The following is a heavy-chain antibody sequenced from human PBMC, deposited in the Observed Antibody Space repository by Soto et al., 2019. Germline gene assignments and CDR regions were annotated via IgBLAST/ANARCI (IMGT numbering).Heavy chain of an antibody. D-gene: IGHD3-9*01. CDR2: IYPGDSDT. CDR1: GYRFSSSW. J-gene: IGHJ6*02. Sequence: GEALEISCKGSGYRFSSSWIGPVRQKPRESLEWMGIIYPGDSDTRYSPSFQGQVTISADKSISTAYLQWSSLKASDTAMYYCARAGDLYFTYYYYYGMDVWGQGTTVTVSS. CDR3: ARAGDLYFTYYYYYGMDV. V-gene: IGHV5-51*01.